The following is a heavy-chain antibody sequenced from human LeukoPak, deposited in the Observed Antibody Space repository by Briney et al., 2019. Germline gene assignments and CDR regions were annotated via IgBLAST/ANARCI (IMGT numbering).Heavy chain of an antibody. D-gene: IGHD4-17*01. Sequence: SQTLSLTCTVSGGSISSGGYYWSWIRQHPGKGLEWIVYIYYSGSTYYNPSLKSRVTISVDRSKNQFSLKLSSVTAADTAVYYCARVKNGDYGNYYYGMDVWGQGTTVTVSS. V-gene: IGHV4-31*03. CDR3: ARVKNGDYGNYYYGMDV. J-gene: IGHJ6*02. CDR1: GGSISSGGYY. CDR2: IYYSGST.